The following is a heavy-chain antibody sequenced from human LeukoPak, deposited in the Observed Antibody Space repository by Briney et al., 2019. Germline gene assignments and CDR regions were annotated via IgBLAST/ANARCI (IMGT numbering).Heavy chain of an antibody. V-gene: IGHV4-34*01. CDR3: ARAKALGYCSGGSCYPRGFDP. CDR1: VGSFSGYY. CDR2: IYQSVST. J-gene: IGHJ5*02. D-gene: IGHD2-15*01. Sequence: PSETLSLTCAVYVGSFSGYYWSWICEPPGKGLEWSWEIYQSVSTNYNPSLKSRVTISVDTSKNQFSLKLSSVTAADTAVYYCARAKALGYCSGGSCYPRGFDPWGQGTLVTVSS.